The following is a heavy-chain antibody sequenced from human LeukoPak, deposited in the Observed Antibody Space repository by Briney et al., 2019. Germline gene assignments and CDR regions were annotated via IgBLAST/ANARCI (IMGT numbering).Heavy chain of an antibody. CDR1: GFTFSSYW. V-gene: IGHV3-74*01. CDR2: INSDGSST. D-gene: IGHD1-7*01. CDR3: RLTGTTGQYGFDY. Sequence: PGGSLRLSCAASGFTFSSYWMHWVRQAPGKGLVWDSRINSDGSSTSYADSVKGRFTISRDNARNTLYLQMNSLRAEDTAVYYCRLTGTTGQYGFDYWGQGTLVTVSS. J-gene: IGHJ4*02.